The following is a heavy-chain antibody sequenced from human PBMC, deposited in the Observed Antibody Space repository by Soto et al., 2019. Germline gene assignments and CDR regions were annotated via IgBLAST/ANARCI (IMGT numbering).Heavy chain of an antibody. CDR2: ISGSGGST. CDR1: GFTFSSYA. D-gene: IGHD1-1*01. V-gene: IGHV3-23*01. CDR3: AHLLRKGIGTTTPPDAFDI. Sequence: PGGSLRLSCAASGFTFSSYAMSWVRQAPGKGLEWVSAISGSGGSTYYADSVKGRFTISRDNSKNTLYLQMNSLRAEDTAVYYCAHLLRKGIGTTTPPDAFDIWGQGTMVTVS. J-gene: IGHJ3*02.